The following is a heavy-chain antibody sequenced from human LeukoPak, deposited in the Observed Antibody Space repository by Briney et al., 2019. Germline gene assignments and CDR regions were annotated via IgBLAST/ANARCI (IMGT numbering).Heavy chain of an antibody. CDR3: ARAVDSYGPWGVDY. CDR2: IIPIFGTA. J-gene: IGHJ4*02. D-gene: IGHD5-18*01. V-gene: IGHV1-69*06. CDR1: GGTFSSYA. Sequence: ASVKVSCKASGGTFSSYAISWVRQAPGQGLEWMGGIIPIFGTANYAQKFQGRVTITADKSTSTAYMELSSLRSEGTAVYYCARAVDSYGPWGVDYWGQGTLVTVSS.